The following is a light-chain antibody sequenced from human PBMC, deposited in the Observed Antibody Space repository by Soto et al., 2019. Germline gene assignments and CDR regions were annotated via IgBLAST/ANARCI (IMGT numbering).Light chain of an antibody. J-gene: IGLJ2*01. CDR2: EVN. Sequence: QSALTQPPSVSGSPGQSVTISCTGTGSDIGSYNRVSWYRRVPGTAPKLMISEVNKRPSGVPDRFSGYKSGNTASLTISGLRAADEADYYCSSYTESATFVLFGGGTKLTVL. V-gene: IGLV2-18*02. CDR3: SSYTESATFVL. CDR1: GSDIGSYNR.